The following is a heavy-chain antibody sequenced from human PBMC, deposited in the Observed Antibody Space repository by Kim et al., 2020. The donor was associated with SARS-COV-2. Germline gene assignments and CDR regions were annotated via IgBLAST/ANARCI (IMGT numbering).Heavy chain of an antibody. V-gene: IGHV4-34*01. CDR2: INHSGST. J-gene: IGHJ4*02. CDR1: GGSFSGYY. CDR3: ARLNDSSGYYYGPTFDY. D-gene: IGHD3-22*01. Sequence: SETLSLTCAVCGGSFSGYYWSWIRQPPGKGLEWIGEINHSGSTNYNPSLKSRVTISVDTSKNQFSLKLSSVTAADTAVYYCARLNDSSGYYYGPTFDYWGQGTLVTVSS.